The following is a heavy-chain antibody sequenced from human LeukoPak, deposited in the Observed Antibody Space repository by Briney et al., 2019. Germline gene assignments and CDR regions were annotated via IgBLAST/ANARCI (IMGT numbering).Heavy chain of an antibody. V-gene: IGHV3-30*02. CDR2: IRYDGSNK. Sequence: HPGGSLRLSCAASGFTFSSYGMHWVRQAPGKGLEWVAFIRYDGSNKYYADSVKGRFTISRDNSKNTLYLQMNSLRAEDTAVYYCARGRGLGELAVASFDSWGQGILVTVSS. CDR3: ARGRGLGELAVASFDS. CDR1: GFTFSSYG. D-gene: IGHD6-19*01. J-gene: IGHJ4*02.